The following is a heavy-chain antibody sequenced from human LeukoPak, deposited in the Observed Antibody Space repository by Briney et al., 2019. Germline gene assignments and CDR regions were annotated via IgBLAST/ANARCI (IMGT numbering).Heavy chain of an antibody. J-gene: IGHJ5*02. V-gene: IGHV4-39*01. Sequence: PSETLSLTCTVSGGSISSSSYYWGWIRQPPGKGLEWIGSIYYSGSTYYNPSLKSRVTISVDTSKNQFSLKLSSVTAADTAVYYCARSTTVTKYNWFDPWGQGTLGTVSS. CDR3: ARSTTVTKYNWFDP. CDR2: IYYSGST. D-gene: IGHD4-11*01. CDR1: GGSISSSSYY.